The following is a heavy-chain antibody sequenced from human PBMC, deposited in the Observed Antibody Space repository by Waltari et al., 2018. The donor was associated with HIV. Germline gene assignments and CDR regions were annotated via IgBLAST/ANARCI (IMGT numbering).Heavy chain of an antibody. V-gene: IGHV3-48*04. D-gene: IGHD5-12*01. CDR3: ARDQDGSVDY. CDR2: ISSSSSTI. Sequence: EVQLVESGGGLVQPGGSLRLSCAASGFTFSSYSMNWVRQAPGKGLEWVSYISSSSSTIYYADSVKGRFTISRDNAKNSLYLQMNSLRAEDTAVYYCARDQDGSVDYWGQGTLVTVSS. CDR1: GFTFSSYS. J-gene: IGHJ4*02.